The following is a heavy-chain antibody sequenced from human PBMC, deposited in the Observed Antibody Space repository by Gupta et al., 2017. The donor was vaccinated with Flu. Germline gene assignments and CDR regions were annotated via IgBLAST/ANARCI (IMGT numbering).Heavy chain of an antibody. CDR2: IKSKTDGGTT. D-gene: IGHD1-26*01. CDR3: TTDSAGATFTSVYGMDV. V-gene: IGHV3-15*01. Sequence: EVQLVESGGGLVKPGGSLRLSCAASGFTFSNAWMSWVRQAPGKGLEWVGRIKSKTDGGTTDYAAPVKGRFTISRDDSKNTLYLQMNSLKTEDTAVYYCTTDSAGATFTSVYGMDVWGQGTTVTVSS. J-gene: IGHJ6*02. CDR1: GFTFSNAW.